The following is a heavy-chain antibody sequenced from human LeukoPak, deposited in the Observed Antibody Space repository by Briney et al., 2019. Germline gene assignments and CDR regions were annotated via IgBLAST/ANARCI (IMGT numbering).Heavy chain of an antibody. J-gene: IGHJ4*02. Sequence: SETLSLTCTVSGGSISSYYWSWLRQPPGKGLEWIGYIYYSGSTNYNPSLKSRVTISVDTSKNQFSLKLSSVTAADTAVYYCARAVDTAMADWGQGTLVTVSS. CDR1: GGSISSYY. CDR2: IYYSGST. CDR3: ARAVDTAMAD. D-gene: IGHD5-18*01. V-gene: IGHV4-59*01.